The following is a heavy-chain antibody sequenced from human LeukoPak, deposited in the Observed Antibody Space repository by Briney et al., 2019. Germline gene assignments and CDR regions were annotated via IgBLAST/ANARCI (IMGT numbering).Heavy chain of an antibody. CDR2: VKSKTGDETT. Sequence: GSLRLSCAASGFTFRNHGMHWVRQAPGKGLEWVGRVKSKTGDETTDYSPPVKGRFSIARDDSENTVSLQINSLRTEDTAVYYCAAGTGKTDFDYWGQGTLVTVSS. CDR3: AAGTGKTDFDY. V-gene: IGHV3-15*01. J-gene: IGHJ4*02. CDR1: GFTFRNHG. D-gene: IGHD1/OR15-1a*01.